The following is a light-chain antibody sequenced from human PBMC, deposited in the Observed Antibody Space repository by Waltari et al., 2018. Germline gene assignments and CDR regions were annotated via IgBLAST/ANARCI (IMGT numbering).Light chain of an antibody. Sequence: QSALTQPASVSGSPGQSISLSCTETSSDVGDYKYVSWYQQHPGKLPKLMIYDVRKRPPGVTNRFSGSKSGNTASLTISGLQAEDEADYFCSSYTSTYLFGTATKVTVL. V-gene: IGLV2-14*03. CDR3: SSYTSTYL. CDR2: DVR. J-gene: IGLJ1*01. CDR1: SSDVGDYKY.